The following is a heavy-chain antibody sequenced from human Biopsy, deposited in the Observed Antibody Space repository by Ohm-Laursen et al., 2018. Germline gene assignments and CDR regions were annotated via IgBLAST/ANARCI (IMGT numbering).Heavy chain of an antibody. V-gene: IGHV3-11*01. D-gene: IGHD3-16*01. CDR1: GFTFSDYQ. Sequence: LTCAASGFTFSDYQMSWIRQTPGKGLEWVSHISSGGSTIFHADSVKGRFTISRDDAKGSLYLQMTNLRAEDTAVYYCGRSYGIMAAPVHLWGQGTLVTVSS. CDR2: ISSGGSTI. CDR3: GRSYGIMAAPVHL. J-gene: IGHJ4*01.